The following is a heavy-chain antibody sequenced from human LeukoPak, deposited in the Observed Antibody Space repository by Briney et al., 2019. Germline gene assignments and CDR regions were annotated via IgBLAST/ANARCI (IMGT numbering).Heavy chain of an antibody. CDR1: GYTFTGYY. Sequence: ASVKVSCKASGYTFTGYYMHWVRQAPGQGLEWMGWINPNSGGTNYAQKFQGRVTMTRGTSISTAYMELSRLRSDDTAVYYCARSAVIAVAGDQFDYWGQGTLVTVSS. V-gene: IGHV1-2*02. D-gene: IGHD6-19*01. J-gene: IGHJ4*02. CDR3: ARSAVIAVAGDQFDY. CDR2: INPNSGGT.